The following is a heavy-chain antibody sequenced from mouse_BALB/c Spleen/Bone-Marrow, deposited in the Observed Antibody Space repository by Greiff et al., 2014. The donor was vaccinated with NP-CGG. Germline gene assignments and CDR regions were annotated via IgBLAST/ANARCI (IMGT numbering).Heavy chain of an antibody. CDR2: IYPGDGDS. J-gene: IGHJ4*01. V-gene: IGHV1-82*01. CDR3: ARCLSVVTPMDY. D-gene: IGHD1-1*01. Sequence: QVQLQQSGPELVRPGASVKISCKASGYEFSDSWMNWVKQRPGQGLEWIGRIYPGDGDSIYNGKFKGKATLTSDKFSSTAYMQLSSLTSVDSAVYFCARCLSVVTPMDYWGQGTSVTVSS. CDR1: GYEFSDSW.